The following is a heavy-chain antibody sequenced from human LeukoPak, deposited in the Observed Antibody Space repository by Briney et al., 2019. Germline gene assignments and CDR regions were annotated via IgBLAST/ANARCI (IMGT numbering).Heavy chain of an antibody. D-gene: IGHD6-13*01. CDR1: GFTFTDYW. J-gene: IGHJ4*01. CDR3: ARDGTAAGLYFDL. CDR2: IRQDGSEK. V-gene: IGHV3-7*01. Sequence: GGSLRLSCEVSGFTFTDYWMNWVRQAPGKGPELVASIRQDGSEKTYVDSVKGRFTISRDNTENSLSLQLNGLRAEDTAVYYCARDGTAAGLYFDLWGQGTLVTVSS.